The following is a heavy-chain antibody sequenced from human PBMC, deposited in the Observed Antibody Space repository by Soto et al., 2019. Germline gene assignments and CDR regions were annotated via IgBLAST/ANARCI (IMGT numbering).Heavy chain of an antibody. Sequence: GGSVKVYFKASGYPFTGYYLHLVRQAPGQGLEWMGWINPTSGATNYAQRFQGRVTMTRDTSISTAYMDLSSLRSYDTAVYYCAREGSGRTSWLDPWGLGTMVTVSS. CDR1: GYPFTGYY. V-gene: IGHV1-2*02. CDR3: AREGSGRTSWLDP. CDR2: INPTSGAT. J-gene: IGHJ5*02. D-gene: IGHD3-10*01.